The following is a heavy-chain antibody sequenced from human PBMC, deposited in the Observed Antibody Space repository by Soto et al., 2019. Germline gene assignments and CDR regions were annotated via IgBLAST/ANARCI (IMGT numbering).Heavy chain of an antibody. D-gene: IGHD3-10*02. CDR2: ISYDGSDI. Sequence: GGSLRLSCVGSGFIFSNYGMHWVRQAPGKGLEWVAFISYDGSDILYADSVKGRFTISRDNSKSTLFLHMNRPTAEDTAIYFCAIVRVADSSLDHWGQGTLVTVSS. CDR3: AIVRVADSSLDH. V-gene: IGHV3-30*03. CDR1: GFIFSNYG. J-gene: IGHJ4*02.